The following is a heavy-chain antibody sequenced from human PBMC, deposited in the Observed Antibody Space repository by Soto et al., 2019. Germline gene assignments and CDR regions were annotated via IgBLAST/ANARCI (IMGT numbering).Heavy chain of an antibody. CDR2: IWNDGSKK. D-gene: IGHD3-10*01. CDR1: GFTFRIYG. J-gene: IGHJ6*03. CDR3: ARELVGSEPGLDYMDV. Sequence: QVQLVESGGGVVQPGRSLRLSCEASGFTFRIYGMHWVRQAPGKGLEWVAVIWNDGSKKYYADSVKGRFTISRDSSKNTLDLQMNRLRGEDTAVYYCARELVGSEPGLDYMDVWGKGTTVTVSS. V-gene: IGHV3-33*01.